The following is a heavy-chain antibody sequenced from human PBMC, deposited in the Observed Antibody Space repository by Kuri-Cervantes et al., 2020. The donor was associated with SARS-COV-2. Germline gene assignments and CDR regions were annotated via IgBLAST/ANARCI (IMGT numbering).Heavy chain of an antibody. D-gene: IGHD3-3*01. J-gene: IGHJ6*02. Sequence: GGSLRLSCAASEFTFSNYAMNWVRQAPGKGLEWLSSINSAGTTIYYADSLKGRLTVSRDNGKNSLYLQMNSLRVQDSAIYFCARSRKNAYDLWTGVSDSDYFYGFDVWGQGTTVTVSS. CDR3: ARSRKNAYDLWTGVSDSDYFYGFDV. CDR1: EFTFSNYA. V-gene: IGHV3-21*01. CDR2: INSAGTTI.